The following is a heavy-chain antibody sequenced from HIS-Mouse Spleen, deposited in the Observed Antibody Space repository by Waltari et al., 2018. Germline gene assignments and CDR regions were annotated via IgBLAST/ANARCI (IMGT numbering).Heavy chain of an antibody. CDR3: ASLYGDYFDY. CDR2: IYYSGST. Sequence: QLQLQESGPGLVKPSETLSLTCTVSGDSISSSSYYLGWIRQPPGKGLDWIGSIYYSGSTYYNPSLKSRVTISVDTSKNQFSLKLSSVTAADTAVYYCASLYGDYFDYWGQGTLVTVSS. D-gene: IGHD4-17*01. V-gene: IGHV4-39*01. J-gene: IGHJ4*02. CDR1: GDSISSSSYY.